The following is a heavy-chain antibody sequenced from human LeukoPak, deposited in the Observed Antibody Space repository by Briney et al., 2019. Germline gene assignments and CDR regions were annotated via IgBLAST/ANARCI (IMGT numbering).Heavy chain of an antibody. CDR2: IIPIFGTA. J-gene: IGHJ4*02. CDR3: YTYSYGPIGKRDFDY. D-gene: IGHD5-18*01. V-gene: IGHV1-69*13. Sequence: SVKVSCKASGYTFSNYYMHWVRQAPGQGLEWMGGIIPIFGTANYAQKFQGRVTITADESTSTAYMELSSLRSEDTAVYYCYTYSYGPIGKRDFDYWGQGTLVTVSS. CDR1: GYTFSNYY.